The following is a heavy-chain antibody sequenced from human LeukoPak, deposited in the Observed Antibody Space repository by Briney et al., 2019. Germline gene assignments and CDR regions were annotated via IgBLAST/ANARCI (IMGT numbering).Heavy chain of an antibody. CDR2: IYYSGST. J-gene: IGHJ6*02. V-gene: IGHV4-59*01. Sequence: SETLSLTCTVSGGSISSYYWSWIRQPPGKGLEWIGYIYYSGSTNYNPSLKSRVTISVDTSKNRFSLKLSSVTAADTAVYYCARGDYRSIYYYYYGMDVWGQGATVTVSS. CDR1: GGSISSYY. D-gene: IGHD4-11*01. CDR3: ARGDYRSIYYYYYGMDV.